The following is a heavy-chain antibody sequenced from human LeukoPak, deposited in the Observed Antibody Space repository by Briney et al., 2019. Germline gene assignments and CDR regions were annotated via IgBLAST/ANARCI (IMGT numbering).Heavy chain of an antibody. Sequence: PGRSLRLSCAASGFSFSNYGFHWVRQAPGKGLEWVAVMSHDGSNKYYAGSVKGRFTISRDNSKNILYLQMNSLRPEDTALYYCAKDRQELLGSDYFYYMDVWGKGTTVTVSS. CDR1: GFSFSNYG. CDR2: MSHDGSNK. CDR3: AKDRQELLGSDYFYYMDV. J-gene: IGHJ6*03. V-gene: IGHV3-30*18. D-gene: IGHD1-7*01.